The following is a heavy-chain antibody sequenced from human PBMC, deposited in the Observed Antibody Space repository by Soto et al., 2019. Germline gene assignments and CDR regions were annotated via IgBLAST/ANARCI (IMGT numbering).Heavy chain of an antibody. V-gene: IGHV4-39*01. CDR1: GGSISSSSYY. D-gene: IGHD5-18*01. J-gene: IGHJ4*02. CDR2: IYYSGST. Sequence: SETLSLTCTVSGGSISSSSYYWGWIRQPPGKGLEWIGSIYYSGSTYYTPSLKSRVTISVDTSKNQFSLKLSSVTAADTAVYYCARLRGYSYGSGQYYFDNWGKGILVTVSS. CDR3: ARLRGYSYGSGQYYFDN.